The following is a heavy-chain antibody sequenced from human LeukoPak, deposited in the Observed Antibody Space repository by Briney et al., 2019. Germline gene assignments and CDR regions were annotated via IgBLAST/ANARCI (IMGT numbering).Heavy chain of an antibody. Sequence: ASVKVSCKVSGYTLTELSMHWVRQAPGKGLEWMGGFDPEDGETIYAQKFQGRVTMTEDTSTDTAYMELSSLRSEDTAVYYCATDPRSLRTNWGSGWFDPWGQGTLVTVSS. D-gene: IGHD7-27*01. J-gene: IGHJ5*02. CDR2: FDPEDGET. CDR3: ATDPRSLRTNWGSGWFDP. CDR1: GYTLTELS. V-gene: IGHV1-24*01.